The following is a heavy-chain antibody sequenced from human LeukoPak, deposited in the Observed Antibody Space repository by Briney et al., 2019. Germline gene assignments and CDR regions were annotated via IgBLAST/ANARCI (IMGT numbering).Heavy chain of an antibody. J-gene: IGHJ4*02. CDR3: AKQLGYCSDGSCYFPY. D-gene: IGHD2-15*01. CDR1: RFTFSSYA. CDR2: ISYDGSNK. Sequence: GGSLRLSCAASRFTFSSYAMHWVRQAPGKGLEWVAVISYDGSNKYYADSVQGRFTISRDNSKSTLCLQMNSLRAEDTAVYYCAKQLGYCSDGSCYFPYWGQGTLVTVSS. V-gene: IGHV3-30-3*02.